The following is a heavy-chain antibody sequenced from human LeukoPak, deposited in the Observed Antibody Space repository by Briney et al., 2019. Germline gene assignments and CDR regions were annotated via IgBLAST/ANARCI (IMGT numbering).Heavy chain of an antibody. D-gene: IGHD3-16*01. CDR3: AKSSSSYGNDALDI. V-gene: IGHV3-23*01. J-gene: IGHJ3*02. CDR1: GFTFSNFA. CDR2: IRGGGAAA. Sequence: GGSLRLSCAASGFTFSNFAMHWVRQTPEKGLEWVSSIRGGGAAAHYADSVEGRFTISRDNSKNTLYVQMNSLRAEDTAVYYCAKSSSSYGNDALDIWGQGTKVTVSS.